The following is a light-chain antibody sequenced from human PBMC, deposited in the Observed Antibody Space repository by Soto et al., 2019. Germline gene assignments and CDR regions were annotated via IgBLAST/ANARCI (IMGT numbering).Light chain of an antibody. CDR3: QQYNNWLWT. Sequence: EIVMTQSPATLSVSPGERATLSCRASQSVNSNLAWYQQKPGQAPRLLIFGASTRATGIPARFSGSGSGTEFPLNISSLQSEDVAVYYCQQYNNWLWTFGQGTKVEIK. CDR1: QSVNSN. V-gene: IGKV3-15*01. J-gene: IGKJ1*01. CDR2: GAS.